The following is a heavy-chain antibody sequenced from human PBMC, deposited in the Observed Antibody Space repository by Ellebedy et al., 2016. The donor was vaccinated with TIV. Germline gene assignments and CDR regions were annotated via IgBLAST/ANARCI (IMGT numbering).Heavy chain of an antibody. V-gene: IGHV5-10-1*01. CDR1: GYTFSNYW. CDR3: ACGSGMFYGMDI. CDR2: IDPTDSFT. J-gene: IGHJ6*02. Sequence: PGGSLRLSCKGSGYTFSNYWISWVRQTPGKGLEWMGKIDPTDSFTDYSPSFQGHVTISGDKSSSTAFLHWNSLKDSDTAMYFCACGSGMFYGMDIWGQGTSVTVSS. D-gene: IGHD3-10*01.